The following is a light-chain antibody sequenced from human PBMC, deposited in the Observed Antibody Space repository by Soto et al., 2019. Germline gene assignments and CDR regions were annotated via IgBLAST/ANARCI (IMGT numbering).Light chain of an antibody. CDR2: GAS. J-gene: IGKJ1*01. CDR3: QQYGSSPRT. CDR1: QSVSSSY. V-gene: IGKV3-20*01. Sequence: LSQSPGTVSLTTGERATLSCRASQSVSSSYLAWYQQKPGQAPRLLIYGASSRATGIPDRFSGSGSGTDFTLTISRLEPEDFAVYYCQQYGSSPRTFGQRTKV.